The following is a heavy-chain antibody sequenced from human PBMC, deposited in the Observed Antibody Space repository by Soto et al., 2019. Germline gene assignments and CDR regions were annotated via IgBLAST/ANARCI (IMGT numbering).Heavy chain of an antibody. V-gene: IGHV3-33*01. CDR2: IWNHGRED. CDR1: GFTFSTYG. J-gene: IGHJ4*02. CDR3: VRGPWLVGDVTSFDY. D-gene: IGHD6-19*01. Sequence: QVHLVESGGGVVQPGRSLRLSCAASGFTFSTYGMHWVRQAPGKGLEWVALIWNHGREDSYADSVKGRFTISRDNSKNILYLQINSLRADDTAVYYCVRGPWLVGDVTSFDYWGQGTLVTVSS.